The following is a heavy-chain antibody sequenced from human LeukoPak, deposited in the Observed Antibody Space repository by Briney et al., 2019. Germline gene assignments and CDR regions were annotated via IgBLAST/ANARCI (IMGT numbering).Heavy chain of an antibody. V-gene: IGHV3-11*04. CDR3: ARYGTMVRGVILNWFDP. CDR1: GFTFSDYY. D-gene: IGHD3-10*01. Sequence: KTGGSLRLSCAASGFTFSDYYMSWIRQAPGKGLEWVSYISSSGSTIYYADSVKGRFTISRDNAKNSLYLQMNSLRAEDTAVYYCARYGTMVRGVILNWFDPWGQGTLVTVSS. J-gene: IGHJ5*02. CDR2: ISSSGSTI.